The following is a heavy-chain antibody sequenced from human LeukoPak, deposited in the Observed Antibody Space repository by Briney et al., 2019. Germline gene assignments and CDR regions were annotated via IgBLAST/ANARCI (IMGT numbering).Heavy chain of an antibody. J-gene: IGHJ2*01. V-gene: IGHV3-23*01. Sequence: LGWCVRLSCAASGVTFFSNVRRWFVRAAGKGLQWVSAISGNGVTIYYADSVKGRISNSRDNTKSSLYLQMLSLRAEDTAVYYCAKDWGISLAIWYFDLWGRGTRVTVSS. CDR2: ISGNGVTI. CDR3: AKDWGISLAIWYFDL. CDR1: GVTFFSNV. D-gene: IGHD3-16*01.